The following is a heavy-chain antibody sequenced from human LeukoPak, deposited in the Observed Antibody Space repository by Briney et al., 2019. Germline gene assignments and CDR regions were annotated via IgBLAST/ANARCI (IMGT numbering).Heavy chain of an antibody. CDR2: ISSSSSYV. CDR3: ARDSMFTSGSYSGEVDAFDI. D-gene: IGHD1-26*01. V-gene: IGHV3-21*01. Sequence: GGSLRLSCAASGFTFSSYSMNWVRQAPGKGLEWVSSISSSSSYVYYADSVKGRFTISRDNAKNSLYLQMNSLRAEDTAVYYCARDSMFTSGSYSGEVDAFDIWGRGTMVTVSS. J-gene: IGHJ3*02. CDR1: GFTFSSYS.